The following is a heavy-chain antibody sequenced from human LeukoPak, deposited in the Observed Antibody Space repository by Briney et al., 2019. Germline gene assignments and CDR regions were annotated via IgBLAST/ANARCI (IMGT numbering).Heavy chain of an antibody. Sequence: PGGSLRLSCAASGFTFSSYWMSWVRQAPGKGLEWVANIKQDGSEKYYVDSVEGRFTISRDNAKNSLYLQMNSLRAEDTAVYYCVRYDIVVVPGGNGPYYYYYGMDVWGQGTTVTVSS. CDR3: VRYDIVVVPGGNGPYYYYYGMDV. CDR2: IKQDGSEK. CDR1: GFTFSSYW. V-gene: IGHV3-7*01. J-gene: IGHJ6*02. D-gene: IGHD2-2*01.